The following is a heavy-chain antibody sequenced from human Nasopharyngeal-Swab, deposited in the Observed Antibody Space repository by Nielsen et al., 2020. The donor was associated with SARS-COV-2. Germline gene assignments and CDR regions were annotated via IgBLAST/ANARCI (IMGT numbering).Heavy chain of an antibody. D-gene: IGHD4-17*01. CDR2: IYYSGST. CDR3: ASLGGDYGDSRDY. J-gene: IGHJ4*02. Sequence: WIRQPPGKGLEWIGYIYYSGSTYCSPSLKSRVTISVDTSKNQFSLKLSSVTAADTAVYYCASLGGDYGDSRDYWGQGTLVTVSS. V-gene: IGHV4-30-4*07.